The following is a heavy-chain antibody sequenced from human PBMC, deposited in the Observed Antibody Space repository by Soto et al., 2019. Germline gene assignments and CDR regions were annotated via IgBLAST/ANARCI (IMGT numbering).Heavy chain of an antibody. Sequence: QVQLVQSGAEVKKPGASVKVSCKASGYTFTSYGISWVRQAPGQGLEWMGWISAYNGNTNYAQKLQGRVTMTTDTSTRTAYMELRSLRSDDTAVYYCVRGPGELHYYYYYYGMDVWGQGTTVTVSS. V-gene: IGHV1-18*01. CDR1: GYTFTSYG. J-gene: IGHJ6*02. CDR2: ISAYNGNT. CDR3: VRGPGELHYYYYYYGMDV. D-gene: IGHD3-10*01.